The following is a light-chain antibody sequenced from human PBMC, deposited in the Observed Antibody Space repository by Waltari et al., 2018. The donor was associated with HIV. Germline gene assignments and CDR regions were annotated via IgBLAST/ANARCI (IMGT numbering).Light chain of an antibody. V-gene: IGKV3-11*01. Sequence: TQSPATLSLSPGEIATLSCRSTQSVETYMAWYQQKPGQSPRLLILDASQRAPGIPARFSGSGSGTDFVLTIDALEPEDFAIYYCQVRTNSWTFGQGTTVEV. CDR1: QSVETY. CDR3: QVRTNSWT. J-gene: IGKJ1*01. CDR2: DAS.